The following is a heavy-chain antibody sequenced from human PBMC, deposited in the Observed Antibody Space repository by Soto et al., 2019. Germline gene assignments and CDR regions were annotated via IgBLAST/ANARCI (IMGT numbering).Heavy chain of an antibody. CDR2: ILYDGSKK. CDR3: ARVNIAWNDVGAMDV. J-gene: IGHJ6*02. V-gene: IGHV3-30-3*01. CDR1: GFTFSTYA. Sequence: QVQLVESGGGVVQPGRSLRLSCAASGFTFSTYAMHWVRQAPGKGLEWVAVILYDGSKKDYADSVKGRFTISRENSKNTLYRQMNSLRAEDTAVYYCARVNIAWNDVGAMDVWGQGTTVTVSS. D-gene: IGHD1-1*01.